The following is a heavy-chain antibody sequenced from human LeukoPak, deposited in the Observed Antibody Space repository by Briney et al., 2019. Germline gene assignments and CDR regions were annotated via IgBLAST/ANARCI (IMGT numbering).Heavy chain of an antibody. CDR1: GGSFSGYY. Sequence: SETLSLTCAAYGGSFSGYYWSWIRQPPGKGLEWIGEINHSGSTNYNPSLKSRVTISVDTSKNQFSLKRSAVTAADTAVYYCARGGFRFFDIWGQGTMVTVPS. D-gene: IGHD3-10*01. V-gene: IGHV4-34*01. CDR2: INHSGST. J-gene: IGHJ3*02. CDR3: ARGGFRFFDI.